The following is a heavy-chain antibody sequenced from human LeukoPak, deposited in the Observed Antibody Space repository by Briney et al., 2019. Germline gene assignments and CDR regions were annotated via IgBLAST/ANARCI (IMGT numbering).Heavy chain of an antibody. CDR1: DGSIRTYY. CDR3: AKNKDWAEPD. Sequence: SETLSLTCSVSDGSIRTYYWSWIRQSPGQGLERIGNIYYRGDINYNPSLKSRVIISIDTSKNQLSLKVTSLTAADTAVYYCAKNKDWAEPDGGQGTLVIVSS. J-gene: IGHJ4*02. CDR2: IYYRGDI. D-gene: IGHD3/OR15-3a*01. V-gene: IGHV4-59*03.